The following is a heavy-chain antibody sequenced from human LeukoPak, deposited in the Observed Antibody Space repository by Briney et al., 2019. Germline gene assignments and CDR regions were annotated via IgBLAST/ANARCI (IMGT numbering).Heavy chain of an antibody. CDR1: GGSISSFY. J-gene: IGHJ5*02. CDR2: MYYGGSP. CDR3: VTGRYSYRWYVH. Sequence: PSETLSLTCTVSGGSISSFYWSWIRQPPGKGLEWIGYMYYGGSPNYNPSLKSRVITSLDTSKKQFSLKLNSVTTADTAVYYCVTGRYSYRWYVHWGQGILVSVSS. V-gene: IGHV4-59*13. D-gene: IGHD1-26*01.